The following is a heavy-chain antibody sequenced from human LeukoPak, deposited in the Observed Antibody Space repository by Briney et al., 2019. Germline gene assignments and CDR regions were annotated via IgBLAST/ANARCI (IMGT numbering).Heavy chain of an antibody. J-gene: IGHJ4*02. CDR1: GGTFSSYA. D-gene: IGHD3-10*01. V-gene: IGHV1-69*05. CDR3: ASSSRVRGVHFDY. CDR2: IIPTFGTA. Sequence: ASVKVSCKASGGTFSSYAISGVRQAPGQGLEWMGRIIPTFGTANYAQKFQGRVTITTDESTSTAYMELSSLRSEDTAVYYCASSSRVRGVHFDYWGQGTLVTVSS.